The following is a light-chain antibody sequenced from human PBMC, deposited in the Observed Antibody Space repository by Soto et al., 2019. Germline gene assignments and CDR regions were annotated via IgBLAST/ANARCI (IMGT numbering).Light chain of an antibody. Sequence: EIVLRQSPDTLSLSPGERATLSCRASQSVSSSYLAWYQQKPDQAPRLLIYGASSRATDIPDRFSGSGFGTDFTLTISGLQSEDFGVYYCQQYENWRTFGQGTNVEV. CDR3: QQYENWRT. CDR1: QSVSSSY. CDR2: GAS. J-gene: IGKJ1*01. V-gene: IGKV3-20*01.